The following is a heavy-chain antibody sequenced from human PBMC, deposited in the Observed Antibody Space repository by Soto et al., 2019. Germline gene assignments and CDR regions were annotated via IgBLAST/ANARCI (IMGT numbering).Heavy chain of an antibody. CDR3: VKRICGNCTWSS. J-gene: IGHJ4*01. CDR2: INENGDST. CDR1: IFTFNNIP. D-gene: IGHD3-3*01. Sequence: EVHLLESGGGLVQPGGSLRLSCEASIFTFNNIPMGWVRQAPGKGLKYVSSINENGDSTFYADSVKGRFTISRDNSKSTLHMQMNSLRADETAVYYCVKRICGNCTWSSWGHGTLVNVSP. V-gene: IGHV3-23*01.